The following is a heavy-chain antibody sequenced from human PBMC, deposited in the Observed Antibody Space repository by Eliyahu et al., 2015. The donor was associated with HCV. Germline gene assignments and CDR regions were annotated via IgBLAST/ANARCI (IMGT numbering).Heavy chain of an antibody. CDR3: ARDRDYPPYYYYYGMDV. D-gene: IGHD4-17*01. CDR2: IWYDGSNK. Sequence: QVQLVESGGGVVQPGRSLRLSCAASGFTFSSYGMHWVRQAPGKGLEGVAVIWYDGSNKYYADSVKGRFTISRDNSKNTLYLQMNSLRAEDTAVYYCARDRDYPPYYYYYGMDVWGQGTTVTVSS. J-gene: IGHJ6*02. CDR1: GFTFSSYG. V-gene: IGHV3-33*01.